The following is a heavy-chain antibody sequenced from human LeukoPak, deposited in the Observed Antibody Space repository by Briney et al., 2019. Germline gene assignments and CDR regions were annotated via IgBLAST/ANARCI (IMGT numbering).Heavy chain of an antibody. CDR2: MSADGGGT. J-gene: IGHJ4*02. CDR3: AKSSGASTYYFDY. D-gene: IGHD2-15*01. V-gene: IGHV3-23*01. CDR1: GFTFSSYG. Sequence: PGGSLRLSCAASGFTFSSYGMHWVRQAPGKGLEWVSAMSADGGGTYIADSLKGRCTISRDNSKSTLSLQMNSLRDEDTAIYYCAKSSGASTYYFDYWGQGILVTVS.